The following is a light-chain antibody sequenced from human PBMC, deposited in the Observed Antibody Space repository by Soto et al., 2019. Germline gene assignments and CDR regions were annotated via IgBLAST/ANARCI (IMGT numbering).Light chain of an antibody. CDR2: DAS. CDR3: QQRINWPLT. J-gene: IGKJ4*01. V-gene: IGKV3-11*01. Sequence: EIVLTQSPATLSLSPGERATLSCRASQSVNRYLAWYQQKPGQAPRLLIHDASYRATGTPARFSGSGSGTDFTLTLSSLEPEDFAVYYCQQRINWPLTFGGGTKVEIK. CDR1: QSVNRY.